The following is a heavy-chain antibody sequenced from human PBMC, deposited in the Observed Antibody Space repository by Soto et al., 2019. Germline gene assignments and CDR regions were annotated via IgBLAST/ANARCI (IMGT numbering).Heavy chain of an antibody. V-gene: IGHV3-21*01. CDR3: ARDNARGDYSIDY. CDR1: GFTFSSYS. Sequence: EVQLVESGGGLVKPGGSLRLSCAASGFTFSSYSMNWVRQAPGKGLEWVSSISSSSSYIYYADSVKGRFTISRDNAKNSLYLQKNSLRAEDTAVYYCARDNARGDYSIDYWGQGTLVTVSS. J-gene: IGHJ4*02. CDR2: ISSSSSYI. D-gene: IGHD4-17*01.